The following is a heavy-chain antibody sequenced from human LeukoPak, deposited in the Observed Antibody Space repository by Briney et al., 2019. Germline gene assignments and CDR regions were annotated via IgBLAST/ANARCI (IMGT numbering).Heavy chain of an antibody. CDR3: AKDLLPGANPVSYFDL. Sequence: PGGSLRLSCAASGFTFSSYAMHWVRQAPGEGLEWVAVIWYDGTNKYFIDSVKGRFTVSRDNSKNTLSLQVNSLRAEDTAVYYCAKDLLPGANPVSYFDLWGRGTLVTVSS. D-gene: IGHD4/OR15-4a*01. J-gene: IGHJ2*01. V-gene: IGHV3-33*06. CDR2: IWYDGTNK. CDR1: GFTFSSYA.